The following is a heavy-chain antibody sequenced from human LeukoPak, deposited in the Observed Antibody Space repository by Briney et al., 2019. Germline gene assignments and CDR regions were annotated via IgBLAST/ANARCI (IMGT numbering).Heavy chain of an antibody. Sequence: GESLKISCKGSGYSFTSYWIGWVRQMPGKGLEWMGIIYPGDSDTRYSPSFQGQVTISADKSISTAYLQWSSLKASDTAMYYCARPRIAVAGKFDAFDIWGQGTMVTVSS. J-gene: IGHJ3*02. D-gene: IGHD6-19*01. CDR1: GYSFTSYW. V-gene: IGHV5-51*01. CDR2: IYPGDSDT. CDR3: ARPRIAVAGKFDAFDI.